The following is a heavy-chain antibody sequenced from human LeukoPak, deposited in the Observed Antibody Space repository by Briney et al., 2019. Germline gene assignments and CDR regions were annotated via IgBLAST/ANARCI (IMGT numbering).Heavy chain of an antibody. V-gene: IGHV4-59*01. Sequence: SETLSLTCTVSGAFMSKYYWTWIRQPPGKGLEWIGYIYSSGSTNSNPSLKSRVTISVDTSKNQFSLNLSSVTAADTAVYYCARGGEAGLADWGQGTLVTVSS. CDR2: IYSSGST. J-gene: IGHJ4*02. CDR1: GAFMSKYY. CDR3: ARGGEAGLAD. D-gene: IGHD4-17*01.